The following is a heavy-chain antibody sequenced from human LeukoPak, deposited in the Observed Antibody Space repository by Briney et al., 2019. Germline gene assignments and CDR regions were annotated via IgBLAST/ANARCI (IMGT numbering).Heavy chain of an antibody. CDR2: ISYDGSDK. CDR1: GFSFSSYG. Sequence: GSLRLSCAASGFSFSSYGMHWVRQAPGKGLEWVAVISYDGSDKYYADSVKGRFTLSRDDSKNTLYLQMNSLRAEDTAVYYCAKSYGGIPWFDPWGQGTLVTVSS. CDR3: AKSYGGIPWFDP. D-gene: IGHD4-23*01. J-gene: IGHJ5*02. V-gene: IGHV3-30*18.